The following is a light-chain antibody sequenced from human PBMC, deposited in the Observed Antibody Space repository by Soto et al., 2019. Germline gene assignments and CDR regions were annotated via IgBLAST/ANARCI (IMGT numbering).Light chain of an antibody. CDR2: DVT. Sequence: QSALTQPASISGSPGQSITISCTGTSSDVGGYNYVSWYQQYPGKAPKLMIYDVTKRPSGVPDRFSGSKSGNTASLTVSGLQAEDEADYYCTSYVGNDIWVFGGGTKVTVL. V-gene: IGLV2-8*01. CDR3: TSYVGNDIWV. CDR1: SSDVGGYNY. J-gene: IGLJ3*02.